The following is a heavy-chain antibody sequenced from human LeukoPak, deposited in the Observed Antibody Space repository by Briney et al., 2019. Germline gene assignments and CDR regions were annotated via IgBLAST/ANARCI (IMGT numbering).Heavy chain of an antibody. CDR1: GGSISSGGYY. CDR3: ARDGGYCSGGSCQGFDP. V-gene: IGHV4-31*03. D-gene: IGHD2-15*01. CDR2: IYYSGST. J-gene: IGHJ5*02. Sequence: NPSETLSLTCTVSGGSISSGGYYWSWIRQHPGKGLEWIGYIYYSGSTYYNPSLKSRVTISVDTSKNQFSLKLSSVTAADTAVYYCARDGGYCSGGSCQGFDPWGQGTLVTVSS.